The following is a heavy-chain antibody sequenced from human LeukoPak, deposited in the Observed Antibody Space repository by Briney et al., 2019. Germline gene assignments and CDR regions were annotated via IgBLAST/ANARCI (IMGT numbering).Heavy chain of an antibody. J-gene: IGHJ5*02. CDR2: VYDNGNP. CDR3: ARVFRGVVTSNWFDP. V-gene: IGHV4-59*11. Sequence: SETLSLTCTVSGGSITGHYWTWIRQSPGKGLEWIGFVYDNGNPNYNSSLQSRVTMPVDTSTNQLSLKMTSVTAADTAIYYCARVFRGVVTSNWFDPWGQGTLVTVSS. CDR1: GGSITGHY. D-gene: IGHD2-21*02.